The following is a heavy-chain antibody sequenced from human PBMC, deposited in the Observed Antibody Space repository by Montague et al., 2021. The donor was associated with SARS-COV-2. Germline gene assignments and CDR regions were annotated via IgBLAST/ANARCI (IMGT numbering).Heavy chain of an antibody. V-gene: IGHV4-34*01. CDR3: ARLDYYGSGPYYNPPFDF. D-gene: IGHD3-10*01. CDR1: GGSFSGYY. CDR2: INHSGST. Sequence: SETLSLTCAVYGGSFSGYYWSWIRRPPGKGLEWIGEINHSGSTNYNPSLRSRVTTSVDTSKNHFSLKLTSVTAADTAVYYCARLDYYGSGPYYNPPFDFWGQGTLFTVSS. J-gene: IGHJ4*02.